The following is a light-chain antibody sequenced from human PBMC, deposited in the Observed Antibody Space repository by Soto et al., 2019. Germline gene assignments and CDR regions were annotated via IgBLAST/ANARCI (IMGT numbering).Light chain of an antibody. CDR3: QQYRSSPPIT. CDR2: GAS. V-gene: IGKV3-20*01. CDR1: QSVSSSY. Sequence: IVLEKKRATERRVAEERRTLCSTDHQSVSSSYLAWYQQKPGQAPRLLIYGASSRATGIPERLSGCGFGLEFRLTISRLDPVGFAVYYCQQYRSSPPITCGQGTRLEIK. J-gene: IGKJ5*01.